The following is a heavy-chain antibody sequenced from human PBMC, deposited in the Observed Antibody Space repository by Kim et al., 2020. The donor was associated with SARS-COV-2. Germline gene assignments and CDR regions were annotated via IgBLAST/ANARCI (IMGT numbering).Heavy chain of an antibody. J-gene: IGHJ4*02. V-gene: IGHV3-7*01. CDR3: ARVPYGGYRDFDY. CDR1: GFTFSGYW. CDR2: IKQDGSEK. D-gene: IGHD5-12*01. Sequence: GGSLRLSCVASGFTFSGYWMSWVRQAPGKGLEWVANIKQDGSEKYYVDSMKGRFSISRDNAKNSLYLQMNSLRAEDTAVYYCARVPYGGYRDFDYWGRGTLVTVSS.